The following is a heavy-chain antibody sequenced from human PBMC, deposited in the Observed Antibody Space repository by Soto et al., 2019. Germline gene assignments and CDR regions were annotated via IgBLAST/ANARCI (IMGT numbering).Heavy chain of an antibody. Sequence: QEQLQQWGAGLLKPSETLSLTCAVYGGSFSGYYWTWIRQPPGTGLEWIGEINHSGSTNYNPSLKSRVTIPVDTSKNQFSLKLTSVTAADPAVYYCARDKITGPFDYWGQGTLVTVSS. CDR1: GGSFSGYY. D-gene: IGHD2-8*02. CDR2: INHSGST. V-gene: IGHV4-34*01. CDR3: ARDKITGPFDY. J-gene: IGHJ4*02.